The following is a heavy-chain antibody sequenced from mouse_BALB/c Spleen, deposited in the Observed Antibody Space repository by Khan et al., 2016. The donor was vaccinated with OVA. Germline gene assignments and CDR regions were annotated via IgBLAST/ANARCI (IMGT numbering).Heavy chain of an antibody. J-gene: IGHJ3*01. D-gene: IGHD2-2*01. CDR3: SSIYYCYDWFTY. CDR1: GLSLTNYG. V-gene: IGHV2-3*01. Sequence: QVQLKQSGPGLVAPSQSLSITCTVSGLSLTNYGISWIRQPQGKGLEWLGVIWGDGSTNYHSALISRLSLNQDNSKSQVFLNLNSPQTDDTSTYDCSSIYYCYDWFTYWGQGTLVTVSA. CDR2: IWGDGST.